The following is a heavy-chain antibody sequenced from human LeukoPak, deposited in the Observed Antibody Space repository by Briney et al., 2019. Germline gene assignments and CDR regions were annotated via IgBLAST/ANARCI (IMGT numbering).Heavy chain of an antibody. V-gene: IGHV3-21*01. D-gene: IGHD3-22*01. Sequence: GGSLRLSCAASGFTFSSYSMNWVRQAPGKGLEWVSSISSSSSYIYYADSVKGRFTISRDNSKNTLYLQMNSLRAEDTAVYYCARSAAMISLQLDYWGQGTLVTVSS. J-gene: IGHJ4*02. CDR3: ARSAAMISLQLDY. CDR2: ISSSSSYI. CDR1: GFTFSSYS.